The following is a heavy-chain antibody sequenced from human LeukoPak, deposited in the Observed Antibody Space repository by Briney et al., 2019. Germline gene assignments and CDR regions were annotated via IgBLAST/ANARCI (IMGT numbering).Heavy chain of an antibody. CDR3: ARGYYYDSSVVDT. Sequence: SETLSLTCTVSGGSISSYYWSWIRQPPGKGLEWIGYIYYSGSTNYNPSLKSRVTISVDTSKNQFSLKLSSVTAADTAVYYCARGYYYDSSVVDTWGQGTMVTVSS. J-gene: IGHJ3*02. D-gene: IGHD3-22*01. V-gene: IGHV4-59*01. CDR1: GGSISSYY. CDR2: IYYSGST.